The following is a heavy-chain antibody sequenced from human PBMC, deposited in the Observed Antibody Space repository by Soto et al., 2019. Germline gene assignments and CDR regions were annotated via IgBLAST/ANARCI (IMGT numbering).Heavy chain of an antibody. D-gene: IGHD2-8*01. CDR1: GYSFTSHW. CDR3: ARQDYTNYRGGMDV. Sequence: PGESLKISCKTSGYSFTSHWIAWVRQMPGKGLEWMGIIYPSDSDIRYRPSFQGQVTISVDKSISTAYLQWISLKASDTATYYCARQDYTNYRGGMDVWGQVTTVTVSS. J-gene: IGHJ6*02. CDR2: IYPSDSDI. V-gene: IGHV5-51*01.